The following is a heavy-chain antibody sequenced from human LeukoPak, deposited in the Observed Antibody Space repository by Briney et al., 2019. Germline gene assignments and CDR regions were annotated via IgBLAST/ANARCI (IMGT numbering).Heavy chain of an antibody. D-gene: IGHD3-22*01. CDR3: VTGRNYYYDY. CDR2: ISSDGSNQ. CDR1: GFTFSTYP. J-gene: IGHJ4*02. V-gene: IGHV3-30*01. Sequence: GGSLRLSCAASGFTFSTYPMHWVRRATGKGLEWVAVISSDGSNQYYADSVKGRFTISRDNSRNTLYLQMNSLRSEDTAVNYCVTGRNYYYDYWGQGTLVTVSS.